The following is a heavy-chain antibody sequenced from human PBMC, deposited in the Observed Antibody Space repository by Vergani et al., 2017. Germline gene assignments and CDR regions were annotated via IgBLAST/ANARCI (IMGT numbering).Heavy chain of an antibody. CDR3: AKARDPNCKGGNCYSYYYGLDL. Sequence: QVQLVESGGGVVQPGRSLRLSCAASGFTFSSFGMHWVRQAPGKGLEWVAVISSDGSNKYYADSVKGRFTISRDNSKDTLYLQMNSLRVEDTAIYYCAKARDPNCKGGNCYSYYYGLDLWGQGTTVTVSS. J-gene: IGHJ6*02. CDR1: GFTFSSFG. V-gene: IGHV3-30*18. D-gene: IGHD2-21*01. CDR2: ISSDGSNK.